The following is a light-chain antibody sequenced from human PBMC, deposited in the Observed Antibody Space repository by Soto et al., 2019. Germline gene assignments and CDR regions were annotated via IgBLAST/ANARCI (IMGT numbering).Light chain of an antibody. J-gene: IGLJ3*02. CDR3: CSFAGSNSWV. CDR2: DAT. Sequence: QSVLTQPASVSGSPGQSITISCTGSSSDVGTYDLVSWYQHHPGAAPKLMIYDATRRPSGISNRFSVSKSGNTASLTISGLEAEDEAYYYCCSFAGSNSWVFGGGTKLTVL. CDR1: SSDVGTYDL. V-gene: IGLV2-23*01.